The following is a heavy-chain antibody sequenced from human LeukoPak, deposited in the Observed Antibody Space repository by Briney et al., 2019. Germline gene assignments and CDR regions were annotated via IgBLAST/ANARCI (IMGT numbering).Heavy chain of an antibody. CDR2: ISWNSGSI. D-gene: IGHD6-19*01. CDR1: GFTFDDYA. CDR3: AKVVGYSSGWYGGAFDY. V-gene: IGHV3-9*01. J-gene: IGHJ4*02. Sequence: PGRSLRLSCAASGFTFDDYAMHWVRQAPGKGLEWVSGISWNSGSIGYADSVKGRFTISRDNAKNSLYLQMNSLRAEDTALYYCAKVVGYSSGWYGGAFDYWGQGTLVTVSS.